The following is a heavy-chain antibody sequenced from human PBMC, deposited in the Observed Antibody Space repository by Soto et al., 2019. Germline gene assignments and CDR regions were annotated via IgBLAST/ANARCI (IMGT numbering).Heavy chain of an antibody. CDR2: VNTDGSTS. J-gene: IGHJ4*02. CDR1: GFTFSTYG. Sequence: PGGSLRLSCAASGFTFSTYGMHWVRQAPGKGLVWVARVNTDGSTSDYAASVKGRFTMSRDNAKNTLFLQMNVLRAEDTAVYYCVCGASTHPSRYTLDYWGQGIQVTVSS. V-gene: IGHV3-74*01. D-gene: IGHD2-2*02. CDR3: VCGASTHPSRYTLDY.